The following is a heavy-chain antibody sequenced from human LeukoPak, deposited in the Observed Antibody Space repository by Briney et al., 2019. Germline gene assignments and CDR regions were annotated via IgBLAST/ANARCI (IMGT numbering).Heavy chain of an antibody. CDR3: ARSPAYCGGECPTGGAFDI. CDR1: GGSISISNDNYY. D-gene: IGHD2-21*01. J-gene: IGHJ3*02. CDR2: IYYGGST. V-gene: IGHV4-39*01. Sequence: PSETLSLTCTASGGSISISNDNYYWVWIRQPPGKGLEWIGSIYYGGSTYYDPSLKSRVTIYVDTSKNQFSLKLSSVTAADTAVYYCARSPAYCGGECPTGGAFDIWGQGTMVTVST.